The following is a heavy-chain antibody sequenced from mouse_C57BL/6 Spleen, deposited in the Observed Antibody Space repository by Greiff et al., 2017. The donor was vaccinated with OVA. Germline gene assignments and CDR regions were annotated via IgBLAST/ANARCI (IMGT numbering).Heavy chain of an antibody. D-gene: IGHD2-3*01. Sequence: QVQLQQPGAELVKPGASVKLSCKASGYTFTSYWMQWVKQRPGQGLEWIGEIDPSDSYTNYNQKFKGKATLTVDTSSSTAYMQLSSLTSEDSAVYYCARGSGWLLRDYAMDYWGQGTPVTVSS. CDR3: ARGSGWLLRDYAMDY. V-gene: IGHV1-50*01. CDR2: IDPSDSYT. CDR1: GYTFTSYW. J-gene: IGHJ4*01.